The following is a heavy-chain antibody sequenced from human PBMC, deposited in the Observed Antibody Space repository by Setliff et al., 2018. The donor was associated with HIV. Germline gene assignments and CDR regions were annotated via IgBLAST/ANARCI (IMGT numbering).Heavy chain of an antibody. V-gene: IGHV4-38-2*01. CDR2: IYHSGST. Sequence: SETLSLTCAVSGYSISSGFLWGWIRQPPGKGLEWIGSIYHSGSTYYNPSLKSRVTISVDTSKNQFSLKLSSVTAADTAVYYCASHHDYGGAFDIWDQGTMVTVSS. D-gene: IGHD4-17*01. CDR1: GYSISSGFL. J-gene: IGHJ3*02. CDR3: ASHHDYGGAFDI.